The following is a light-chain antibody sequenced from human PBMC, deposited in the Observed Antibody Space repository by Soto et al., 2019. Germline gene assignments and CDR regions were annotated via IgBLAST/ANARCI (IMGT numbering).Light chain of an antibody. CDR3: MQTLQTPYT. V-gene: IGKV2-28*01. Sequence: DIVMTQSPLSLPVTPGEPASISCRSSQSLLYGAGYMYVDWYLQKPGQPPHLLIFLGSNRASGVPDRFSGSVSGTDFTLKFSRVETEDVGIYYCMQTLQTPYTFGQGTKLEIK. CDR2: LGS. CDR1: QSLLYGAGYMY. J-gene: IGKJ2*01.